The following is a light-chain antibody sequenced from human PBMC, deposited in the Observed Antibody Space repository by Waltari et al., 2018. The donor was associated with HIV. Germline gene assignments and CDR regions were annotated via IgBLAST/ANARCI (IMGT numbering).Light chain of an antibody. Sequence: EIELTQYPATMSLYPGTRANLSCRASQSVSSYLAWYQQKPGQALRLLIYDASNRATGIPARFSGSGSGTDFTLTISSLEPEDFAVYYCQQRSNWPPLFGGGTKVEIK. CDR1: QSVSSY. CDR3: QQRSNWPPL. J-gene: IGKJ4*02. V-gene: IGKV3-11*01. CDR2: DAS.